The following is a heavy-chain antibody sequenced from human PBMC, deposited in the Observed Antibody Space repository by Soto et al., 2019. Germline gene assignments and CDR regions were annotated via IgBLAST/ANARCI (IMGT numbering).Heavy chain of an antibody. D-gene: IGHD3-22*01. V-gene: IGHV3-23*01. CDR3: YYYDSSDYGYNLFDP. Sequence: GGSLRLSCAASGFTFSIYAMIWVRQAPGKGLDWVSSISGGGSRTYYADSVKGRFTISRDNSKNTLYLQMNSLRAEDTALYYCYYYDSSDYGYNLFDPWGQGTRVTVSS. CDR1: GFTFSIYA. CDR2: ISGGGSRT. J-gene: IGHJ5*02.